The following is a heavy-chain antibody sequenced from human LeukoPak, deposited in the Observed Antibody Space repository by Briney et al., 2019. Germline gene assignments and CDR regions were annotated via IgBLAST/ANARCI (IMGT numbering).Heavy chain of an antibody. CDR2: ITGSADST. Sequence: GGSLRLSCAASGFTFSSYAMSWVRQTPGKGLEWVSSITGSADSTFYADSVKGRFTNSRDNSKKTLYLQMNSLRAEDTALYYCAVDYDISTGYFSDLGYWGQGTLVTVSA. V-gene: IGHV3-23*01. D-gene: IGHD3-9*01. CDR1: GFTFSSYA. CDR3: AVDYDISTGYFSDLGY. J-gene: IGHJ4*02.